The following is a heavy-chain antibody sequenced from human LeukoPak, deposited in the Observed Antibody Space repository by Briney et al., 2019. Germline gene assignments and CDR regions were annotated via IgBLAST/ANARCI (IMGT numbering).Heavy chain of an antibody. CDR2: IYSGGST. CDR3: VKFRVESFGDPEDY. D-gene: IGHD3-10*01. CDR1: GFTVSSNY. Sequence: SGGSLRLSCAASGFTVSSNYMSWVRQAPGKGLEWVSVIYSGGSTYYADSVKGRFTISRDNSKNTLYLQMNSLRAEDTAVYYCVKFRVESFGDPEDYWGQGTLVTVSS. J-gene: IGHJ4*02. V-gene: IGHV3-66*01.